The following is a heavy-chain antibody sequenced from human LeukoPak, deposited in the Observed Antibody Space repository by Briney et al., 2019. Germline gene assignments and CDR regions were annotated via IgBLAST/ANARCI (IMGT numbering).Heavy chain of an antibody. Sequence: GGSLRLSCAASGFTFSSYAMSWVRQAPGKGLEWVSAIGGSGGSTYYADSVKGRFTISRDNSKNTLYLQMNSLRAEHTAVYYCAKDDYSGYDQTFDYWGQGTLVTVSS. CDR2: IGGSGGST. V-gene: IGHV3-23*01. J-gene: IGHJ4*02. CDR1: GFTFSSYA. CDR3: AKDDYSGYDQTFDY. D-gene: IGHD5-12*01.